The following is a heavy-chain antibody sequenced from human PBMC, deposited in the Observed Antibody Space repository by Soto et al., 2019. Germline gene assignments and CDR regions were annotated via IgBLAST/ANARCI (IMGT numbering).Heavy chain of an antibody. D-gene: IGHD3-10*01. J-gene: IGHJ4*02. CDR1: GFTFSSYA. CDR3: AKGGIGLWFGELIDY. V-gene: IGHV3-23*01. Sequence: EVQLLESGGGLVQPGGSLRLSCAASGFTFSSYAMSWVRQAPGKGLEWVSAISGSGGSTYYADSVKGRFTISRDNSKKTLYLQMNSLRAEDTAVYYCAKGGIGLWFGELIDYWGQGTLVTVSS. CDR2: ISGSGGST.